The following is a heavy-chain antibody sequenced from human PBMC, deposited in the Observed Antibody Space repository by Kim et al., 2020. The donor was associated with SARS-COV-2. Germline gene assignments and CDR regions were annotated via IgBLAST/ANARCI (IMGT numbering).Heavy chain of an antibody. CDR3: ARGVGLGNYFDY. CDR2: ISSSGFTR. Sequence: GGSLRLSCAASGFTFSDYYMNWIRQAPGKGLEWVSYISSSGFTRHFADSVKGRFTISRDNAKNSLYLQMNSLRADDTAVYYCARGVGLGNYFDYWGQGTLVTVSS. J-gene: IGHJ4*02. V-gene: IGHV3-11*01. CDR1: GFTFSDYY. D-gene: IGHD3-16*01.